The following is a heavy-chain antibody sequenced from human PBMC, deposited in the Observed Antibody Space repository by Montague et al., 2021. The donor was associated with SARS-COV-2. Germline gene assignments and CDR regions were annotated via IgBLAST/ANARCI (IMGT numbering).Heavy chain of an antibody. V-gene: IGHV6-1*01. J-gene: IGHJ3*02. CDR3: ARYSYSGTYFGLNDAFDI. D-gene: IGHD1-26*01. CDR1: GDSVSSRNAA. Sequence: CAISGDSVSSRNAAWNWIRQSPSRGLEWLGRTCYRSEWYLDYAISLRGRITINPDTSKNQFSLQLDSVTLDDTAVYYCARYSYSGTYFGLNDAFDIWGQGTLVTVSS. CDR2: TCYRSEWYL.